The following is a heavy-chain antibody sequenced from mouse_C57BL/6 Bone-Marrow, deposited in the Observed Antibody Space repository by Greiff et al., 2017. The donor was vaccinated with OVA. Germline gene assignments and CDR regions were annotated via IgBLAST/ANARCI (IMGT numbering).Heavy chain of an antibody. V-gene: IGHV7-3*01. CDR2: IRNKANDYTT. J-gene: IGHJ2*01. Sequence: DVQLVESGGGLVQPGGSLSLSCAASGFTFTDYYMSWVRQPPGKALEWLGFIRNKANDYTTEYSASVKGRFTISRENSQSILYLQMNALRAEDSATDYGARYMRGNYYFDYWGQGTTLTVSS. CDR1: GFTFTDYY. D-gene: IGHD2-1*01. CDR3: ARYMRGNYYFDY.